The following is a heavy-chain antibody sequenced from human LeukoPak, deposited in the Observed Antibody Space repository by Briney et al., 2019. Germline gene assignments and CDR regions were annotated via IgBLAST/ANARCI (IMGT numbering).Heavy chain of an antibody. V-gene: IGHV4-59*12. CDR1: GASLSSFY. CDR2: IYYSGST. D-gene: IGHD6-19*01. Sequence: SETLSLTCTVSGASLSSFYWSWIRQPPGKGLEWIGYIYYSGSTNCSPSLKSRVTMSLDTSKNQFSLKLSSVTAADTAVYYCARDWVAVAGTIWGQGTLVTVSS. J-gene: IGHJ4*02. CDR3: ARDWVAVAGTI.